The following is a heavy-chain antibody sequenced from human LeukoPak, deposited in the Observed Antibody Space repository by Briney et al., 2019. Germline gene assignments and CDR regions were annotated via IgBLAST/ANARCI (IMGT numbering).Heavy chain of an antibody. V-gene: IGHV3-23*01. CDR2: LTGDGSTT. D-gene: IGHD5-12*01. CDR1: GFTFSSYW. CDR3: AKEPIVAGAYYFDY. Sequence: GGSLRLSCAASGFTFSSYWMSWVRQAPGKGLEWVSTLTGDGSTTYYADSVKGRFTISRDNSRSTVFLQMNSLRVEDTATYFCAKEPIVAGAYYFDYWGQGTLVTVSS. J-gene: IGHJ4*02.